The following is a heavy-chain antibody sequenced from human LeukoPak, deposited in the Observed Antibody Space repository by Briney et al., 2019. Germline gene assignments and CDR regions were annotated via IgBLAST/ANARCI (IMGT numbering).Heavy chain of an antibody. CDR3: ARVARGDYVWGSYSFDY. CDR1: GGSISSYY. CDR2: IYYSGST. D-gene: IGHD3-16*01. J-gene: IGHJ4*02. Sequence: PSETLSLTCTVSGGSISSYYWSWIRQPPGKGLEWIGYIYYSGSTNYNPSLKSRVTISVDTSKNQFSLKLSSVTAADTAVYYCARVARGDYVWGSYSFDYWGQGTLVTVSS. V-gene: IGHV4-59*01.